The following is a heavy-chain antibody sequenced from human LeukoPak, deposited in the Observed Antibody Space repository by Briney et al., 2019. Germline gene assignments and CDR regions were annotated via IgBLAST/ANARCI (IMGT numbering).Heavy chain of an antibody. J-gene: IGHJ4*02. D-gene: IGHD3-10*01. CDR3: ARLPDSGYYGSGMEHGLHGY. CDR1: GGSFSGYY. CDR2: INHSGST. V-gene: IGHV4-34*01. Sequence: SETLSLTCAVYGGSFSGYYWSWIRQPPGKGLEWIGEINHSGSTNYNPSLKSRVTISVDTSKNQFSLKLSSVTAADTAVHYCARLPDSGYYGSGMEHGLHGYWGQGTLVTVSS.